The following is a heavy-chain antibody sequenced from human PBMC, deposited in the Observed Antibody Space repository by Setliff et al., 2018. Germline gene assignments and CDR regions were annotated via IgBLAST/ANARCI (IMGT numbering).Heavy chain of an antibody. CDR3: ARGLYSSGYLFDSFDY. J-gene: IGHJ4*02. D-gene: IGHD6-19*01. CDR1: GGTFSSYA. V-gene: IGHV1-69*05. CDR2: IIPIFGTA. Sequence: GASVKVSCKASGGTFSSYAISWVRQAPGQGLEWMGGIIPIFGTANYAQKFQGRVTITTDESTSTAYMELSSLRSEDTAVYYCARGLYSSGYLFDSFDYWGQGTLVTVSS.